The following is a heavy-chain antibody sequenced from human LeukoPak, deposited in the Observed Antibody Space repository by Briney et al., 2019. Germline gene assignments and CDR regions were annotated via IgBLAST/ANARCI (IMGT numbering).Heavy chain of an antibody. Sequence: PSETLSLTCTVSGGSISSYYWGWIRQPPGKGLEWIGSIYYSGSTYYNPSLKSRVTISVDTSKNQLSLKLSSVTAADTAVYYCARHSSSWNHPSGIDYWGQGTLVTVSS. D-gene: IGHD6-13*01. CDR2: IYYSGST. J-gene: IGHJ4*02. V-gene: IGHV4-39*01. CDR1: GGSISSYY. CDR3: ARHSSSWNHPSGIDY.